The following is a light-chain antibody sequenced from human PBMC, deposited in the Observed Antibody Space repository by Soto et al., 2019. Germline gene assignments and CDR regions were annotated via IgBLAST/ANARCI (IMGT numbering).Light chain of an antibody. CDR2: GAS. V-gene: IGKV3-20*01. J-gene: IGKJ5*01. Sequence: EIVLTQSPGTLSLSPGERATLSCRASQSVSSSYLAWYQQIPGQAPRLLIYGASTRATGIPARFSGSGSGTEFTLTISRLEPEDFAVYYCQQQGRSWITFGQGTRLEIK. CDR1: QSVSSSY. CDR3: QQQGRSWIT.